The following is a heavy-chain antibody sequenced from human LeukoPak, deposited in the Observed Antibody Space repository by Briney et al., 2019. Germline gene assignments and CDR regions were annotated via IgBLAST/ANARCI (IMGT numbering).Heavy chain of an antibody. V-gene: IGHV4-59*01. D-gene: IGHD3-9*01. Sequence: SETLSLTCLVSGGSISTYYGSWIRQPPGKGLEWLGYISYSGSTTYNPSLKSRVTISVDTSKNQFSLKLSSVTAADTAVYYCARATGYYPTVNWFDPWGQGTLVTVSS. J-gene: IGHJ5*02. CDR2: ISYSGST. CDR1: GGSISTYY. CDR3: ARATGYYPTVNWFDP.